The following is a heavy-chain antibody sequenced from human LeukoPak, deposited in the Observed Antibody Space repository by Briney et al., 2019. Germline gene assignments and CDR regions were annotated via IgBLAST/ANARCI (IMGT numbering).Heavy chain of an antibody. Sequence: ASVKVSCYASGYTFTGYYMHWVRQAPGQGLEWMGWINPNSGGTNYAQKLQGRVTMTRDSSISTAYMELSRMRSDGTAVYYCARDIVATIPYFDYWGQGTLVTVSS. V-gene: IGHV1-2*02. CDR3: ARDIVATIPYFDY. CDR2: INPNSGGT. CDR1: GYTFTGYY. D-gene: IGHD5-12*01. J-gene: IGHJ4*02.